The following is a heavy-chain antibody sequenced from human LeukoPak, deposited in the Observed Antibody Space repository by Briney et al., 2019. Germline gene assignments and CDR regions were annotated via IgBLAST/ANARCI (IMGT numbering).Heavy chain of an antibody. V-gene: IGHV3-48*03. CDR1: GFTFHSYE. J-gene: IGHJ4*02. Sequence: GGSLRLSCAASGFTFHSYEMNWVRQAPGKGLERVSYISSGGDTIYYADSVKGRFTISRDNAKNSLYLQMNSLRAEDTAVYYCAKLAVPGTGGDYWGQGTLVTVSS. CDR3: AKLAVPGTGGDY. D-gene: IGHD6-19*01. CDR2: ISSGGDTI.